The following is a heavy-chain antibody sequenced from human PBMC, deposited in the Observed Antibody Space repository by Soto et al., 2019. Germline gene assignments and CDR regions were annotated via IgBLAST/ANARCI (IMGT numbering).Heavy chain of an antibody. D-gene: IGHD3-10*01. V-gene: IGHV3-23*01. CDR3: VKNSGWFNT. J-gene: IGHJ5*02. Sequence: QLLQSGGGLVQPGGSLTLSCAASGFTFGTTDMSWVRQAPGEGLAWVSTIDGSGGSTYYADSVKGRFTISMDNSRNTVYLQMNSLRGDDTALYYCVKNSGWFNTWGQGALVTVSS. CDR2: IDGSGGST. CDR1: GFTFGTTD.